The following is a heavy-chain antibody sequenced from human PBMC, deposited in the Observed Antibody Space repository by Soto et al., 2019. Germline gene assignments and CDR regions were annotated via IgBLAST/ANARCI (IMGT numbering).Heavy chain of an antibody. V-gene: IGHV1-58*01. D-gene: IGHD6-19*01. CDR3: ATFPVFPAVAGTVYYYGMDV. J-gene: IGHJ6*02. CDR1: GFTFTSSA. Sequence: GASVKFSCKASGFTFTSSAVQWVRQARGQRLEWIGWIVVGSGNTNYAQKFQERVTITRDMSTSTAYMELSSLRSEDTAVYYCATFPVFPAVAGTVYYYGMDVWGQGTTVTVSS. CDR2: IVVGSGNT.